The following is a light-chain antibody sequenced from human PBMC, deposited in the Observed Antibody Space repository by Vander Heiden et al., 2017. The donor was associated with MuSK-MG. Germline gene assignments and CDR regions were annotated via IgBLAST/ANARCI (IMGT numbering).Light chain of an antibody. CDR1: QGISSY. CDR2: AAS. J-gene: IGKJ4*01. CDR3: QQCDSTPVT. Sequence: LQMPQSPSSLSASVGDRVTITCRASQGISSYLTWYQQKPGKVPKLLIYAASTLHSGVPSRFSGSGSGTDFTLTISSLQPEDFATYYCQQCDSTPVTFGGGTQVEIK. V-gene: IGKV1-39*01.